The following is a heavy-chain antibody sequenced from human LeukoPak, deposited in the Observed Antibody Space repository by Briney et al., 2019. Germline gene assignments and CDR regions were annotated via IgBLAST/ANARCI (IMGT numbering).Heavy chain of an antibody. CDR3: ASSSIAYYYMDV. D-gene: IGHD6-6*01. V-gene: IGHV3-11*01. J-gene: IGHJ6*03. Sequence: GGSLRLSCAASGFTFSDYYMSWIRQAPGKGLEWVSYISSSGSTIYYADSVKGRFTISRDNAKNSLYLQMNSLRAEDTAVYYCASSSIAYYYMDVWGKGTTVTVSS. CDR2: ISSSGSTI. CDR1: GFTFSDYY.